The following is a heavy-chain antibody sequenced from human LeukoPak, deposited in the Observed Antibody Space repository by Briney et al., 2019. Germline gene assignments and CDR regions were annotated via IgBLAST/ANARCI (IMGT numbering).Heavy chain of an antibody. CDR2: VRSGGTDK. CDR3: AKDRDDYGDDC. V-gene: IGHV3-30*02. D-gene: IGHD4-17*01. CDR1: GFTFNNFG. J-gene: IGHJ4*02. Sequence: PGGSLRLSCPASGFTFNNFGMHWIRQAPGKGLEWVALVRSGGTDKYYADSVKGRFTISRDNSKNMVYLQMNSLRVEDTAVYYCAKDRDDYGDDCWGQGILVTVST.